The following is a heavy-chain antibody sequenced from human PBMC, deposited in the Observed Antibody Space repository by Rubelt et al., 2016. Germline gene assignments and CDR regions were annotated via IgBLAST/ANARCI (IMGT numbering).Heavy chain of an antibody. Sequence: QVQLQESGPGLVKPSETLSLTCTVSGGSISSSSYYWGWIRQPPGKGLEWIGSIYCSGSTYYTPSLKVRVTISVDTSKNHFSLKLSSVTAADTAVYYCARHDPDYGPVTTLARPLDYWGQGTLVTVSS. CDR2: IYCSGST. CDR3: ARHDPDYGPVTTLARPLDY. CDR1: GGSISSSSYY. D-gene: IGHD4-11*01. J-gene: IGHJ4*02. V-gene: IGHV4-39*01.